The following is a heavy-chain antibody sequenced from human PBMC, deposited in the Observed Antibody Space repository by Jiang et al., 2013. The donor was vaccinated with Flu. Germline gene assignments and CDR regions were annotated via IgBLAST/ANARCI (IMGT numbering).Heavy chain of an antibody. CDR3: ARHRSPSTSFSAFDY. D-gene: IGHD2-2*01. CDR1: GGSISSSSYY. J-gene: IGHJ4*02. CDR2: IYYSGST. V-gene: IGHV4-39*07. Sequence: GSGLVKPSETLSLTCTVSGGSISSSSYYWGWIRQPPGKGLEWIGSIYYSGSTYYNPSLKSRVTISVDTSKNQFSLKLSSVTAADTAVYYCARHRSPSTSFSAFDYWGQGTLVTVSS.